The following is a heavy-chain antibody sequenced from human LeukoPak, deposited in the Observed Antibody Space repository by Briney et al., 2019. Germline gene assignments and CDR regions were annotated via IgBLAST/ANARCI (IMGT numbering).Heavy chain of an antibody. CDR3: ARSRTASGVVIMVAFDI. D-gene: IGHD3-3*01. J-gene: IGHJ3*02. Sequence: PGGSLRLSCAASGFTFSSHWMSWVRQAPGKGLEWVANIRKDGAEKNYVDSVKGRFTISRDNAKDSLYLEVNSLRAEDTAVYYCARSRTASGVVIMVAFDIWGQGTMVTVSS. CDR1: GFTFSSHW. CDR2: IRKDGAEK. V-gene: IGHV3-7*01.